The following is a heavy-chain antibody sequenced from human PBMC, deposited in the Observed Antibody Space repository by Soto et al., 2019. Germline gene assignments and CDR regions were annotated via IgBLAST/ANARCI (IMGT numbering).Heavy chain of an antibody. CDR2: IYHSGST. J-gene: IGHJ3*02. V-gene: IGHV4-30-2*01. CDR3: ARLITPDAFDI. Sequence: QLQLQESGSGLVKPSQTLSLTSAVSGGSISSGGYSWSWIRQPPGKGLEWIGYIYHSGSTYYNPSLKSRVPISVDRSKNQFSLKLSSVTAADTAVYYCARLITPDAFDIWGQGTMVTVSS. CDR1: GGSISSGGYS. D-gene: IGHD1-20*01.